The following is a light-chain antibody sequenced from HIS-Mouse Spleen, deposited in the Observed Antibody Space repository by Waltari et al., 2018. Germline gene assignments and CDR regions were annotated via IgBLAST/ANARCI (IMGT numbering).Light chain of an antibody. Sequence: QSALTQPRSVSGSPGQSVTIPCTGTSSDVGGYHYVSWYQQHPGKAPKLTIYEVSKRPSGVPDRFSGSKSGNTASLTISGLQAEDEADYYCCSYAGSYTWVFGGGTKLTVL. CDR2: EVS. CDR3: CSYAGSYTWV. V-gene: IGLV2-11*01. J-gene: IGLJ3*02. CDR1: SSDVGGYHY.